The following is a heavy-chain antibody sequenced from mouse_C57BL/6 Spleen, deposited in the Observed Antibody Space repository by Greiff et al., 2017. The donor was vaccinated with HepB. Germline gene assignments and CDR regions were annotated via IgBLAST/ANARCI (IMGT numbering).Heavy chain of an antibody. V-gene: IGHV1-4*01. Sequence: QVQLKQSGAELARPGASVKMSCKASGYTFTSYTMHWVKQRPGQGLEWIGYINPSSGYTKYNQKFKDKATLTADKSSSTAYMQLSSLTSEDSAVYYCARGGKLLYFDYWGQGTTLTVSS. CDR1: GYTFTSYT. D-gene: IGHD1-1*01. J-gene: IGHJ2*01. CDR3: ARGGKLLYFDY. CDR2: INPSSGYT.